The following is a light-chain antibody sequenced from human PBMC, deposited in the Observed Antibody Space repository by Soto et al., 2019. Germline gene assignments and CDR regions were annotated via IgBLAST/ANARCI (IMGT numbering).Light chain of an antibody. Sequence: DIQMTQSPSTLSASVGDRVTITCRASQSISGWLAWYQQKPGKAPKLLIYDASNLESGVPSRFSGSGSGTEFILSINSLQPDDFATYYCQHYGGMWAFGQGTNVDI. CDR3: QHYGGMWA. J-gene: IGKJ1*01. CDR2: DAS. CDR1: QSISGW. V-gene: IGKV1-5*01.